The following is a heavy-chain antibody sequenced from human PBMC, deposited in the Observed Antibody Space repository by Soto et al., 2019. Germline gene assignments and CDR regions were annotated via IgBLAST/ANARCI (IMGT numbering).Heavy chain of an antibody. CDR2: INHSGST. CDR3: ARGYSYGFHYYHGMDV. V-gene: IGHV4-34*01. D-gene: IGHD5-18*01. Sequence: PSETLSLTCAVYGGSFSGYYWSWIRQPPGKGLEWIGEINHSGSTNYNPSLKSRVTISVDTSKNQFSLKLSSVTAADTAVYYCARGYSYGFHYYHGMDVWGQGTTVTVSS. CDR1: GGSFSGYY. J-gene: IGHJ6*02.